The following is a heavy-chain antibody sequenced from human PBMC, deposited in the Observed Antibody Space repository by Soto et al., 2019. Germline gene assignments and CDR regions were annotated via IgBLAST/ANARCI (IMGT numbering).Heavy chain of an antibody. V-gene: IGHV3-30*18. J-gene: IGHJ6*02. D-gene: IGHD6-6*01. CDR3: AKDRSSSPGVVLDGMDV. CDR1: GFTFSSYG. Sequence: QVQLVESGGGVVQPGRSLRLSCAASGFTFSSYGMHWVRQAPGKGLEWVAVISYDGSNKYYADSVKGRFTISRDNSKKPLYLQRTCGRGEDRVVFYCAKDRSSSPGVVLDGMDVWGQGPTATASS. CDR2: ISYDGSNK.